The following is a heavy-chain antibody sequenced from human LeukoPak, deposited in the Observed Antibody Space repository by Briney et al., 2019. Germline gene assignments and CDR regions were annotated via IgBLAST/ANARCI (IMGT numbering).Heavy chain of an antibody. CDR3: ARGNCGGDCYFVPFDY. J-gene: IGHJ4*02. V-gene: IGHV4-34*01. D-gene: IGHD2-21*01. CDR2: INHSGNT. Sequence: PSETLSLTCAVYGGSFSGYYWSWIRQPPGKGLEWLGEINHSGNTNYNPSLKSRVTISLDASKYQFSLKLTSLTAADTAMYYCARGNCGGDCYFVPFDYWSQGALVTVSS. CDR1: GGSFSGYY.